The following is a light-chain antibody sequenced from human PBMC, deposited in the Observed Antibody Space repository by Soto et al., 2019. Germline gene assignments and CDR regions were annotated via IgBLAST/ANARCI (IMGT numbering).Light chain of an antibody. J-gene: IGKJ2*01. CDR3: QQFGNSPYT. CDR1: QSVSSSY. V-gene: IGKV3-20*01. CDR2: GAS. Sequence: EIVLTQSPGTLSLSPGERVTLSCRASQSVSSSYLAWYQQKPGQTPRLLIYGASSRATGIPDRFSGSGSGTDFTLTISRLEPEDFAVYYCQQFGNSPYTFGQGTKLDIK.